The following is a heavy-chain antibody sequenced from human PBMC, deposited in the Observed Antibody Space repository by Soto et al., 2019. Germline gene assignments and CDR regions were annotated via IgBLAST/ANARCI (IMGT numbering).Heavy chain of an antibody. CDR1: GGSFSGYY. CDR3: ARESVAARRSSSDY. D-gene: IGHD6-6*01. Sequence: SETLSLTCAVYGGSFSGYYWSWIRQPPGKGLEWIGEINHSGSTNYNPSLKSRVTISVDTSKNQFSLKLSSVTAADTAVYYCARESVAARRSSSDYWGQGTLVTVSS. J-gene: IGHJ4*02. V-gene: IGHV4-34*01. CDR2: INHSGST.